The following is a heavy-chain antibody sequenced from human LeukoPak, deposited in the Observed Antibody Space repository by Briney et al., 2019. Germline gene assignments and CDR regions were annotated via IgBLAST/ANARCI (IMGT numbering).Heavy chain of an antibody. CDR2: IKHDGSEK. D-gene: IGHD3-10*01. CDR3: ARDHLYGSGSHIGI. Sequence: GGSLRLSCAASGFTFSSNCMSWVRQAPGKGLEWVANIKHDGSEKHYVDSVKGRFTISRDNAKNSLYLQMNSLRAEDSAVYYCARDHLYGSGSHIGIWGQGTMVTVSS. V-gene: IGHV3-7*01. J-gene: IGHJ3*02. CDR1: GFTFSSNC.